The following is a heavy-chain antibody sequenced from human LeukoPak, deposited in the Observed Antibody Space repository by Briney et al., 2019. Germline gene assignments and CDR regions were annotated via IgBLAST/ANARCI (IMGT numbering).Heavy chain of an antibody. Sequence: GASVKVSCKASGYTFTGYYMHWVRQAPGQGLEWMGRINPNSGGTNYAQKFQGGVTTTRDTSISTAYMELSRLRSDDTAVYYCASSDCSGGSCYLDYWGQGTLVTVSS. CDR1: GYTFTGYY. V-gene: IGHV1-2*06. CDR3: ASSDCSGGSCYLDY. D-gene: IGHD2-15*01. J-gene: IGHJ4*02. CDR2: INPNSGGT.